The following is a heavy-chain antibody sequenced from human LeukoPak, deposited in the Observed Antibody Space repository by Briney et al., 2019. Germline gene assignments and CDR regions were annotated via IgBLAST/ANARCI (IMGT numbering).Heavy chain of an antibody. Sequence: GGSLRLSCAASGFTFSSYEMNWVRQAPGKGLEWVSYISDSGSPIYYADSVKGRFTISRDNAKNSLYLQMNSLRAEDTAVYYCARKPFYGSGIGHWGQGTLVTVSS. CDR3: ARKPFYGSGIGH. J-gene: IGHJ4*02. CDR1: GFTFSSYE. V-gene: IGHV3-48*03. D-gene: IGHD3-10*01. CDR2: ISDSGSPI.